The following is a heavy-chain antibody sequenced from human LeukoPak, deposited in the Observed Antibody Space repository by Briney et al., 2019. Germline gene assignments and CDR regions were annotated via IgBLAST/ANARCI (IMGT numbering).Heavy chain of an antibody. CDR2: ISYDGSNK. V-gene: IGHV3-30*04. Sequence: GRSLRLSCAASRFTFSTYTMHWVRQAPGKGLEWVALISYDGSNKYYADSVKGRFTISRDNSKNTLYLQMNSLRAEDTAVYYCAREFNSGSYFDYWGQGTLVTVSS. CDR3: AREFNSGSYFDY. CDR1: RFTFSTYT. J-gene: IGHJ4*02. D-gene: IGHD1-26*01.